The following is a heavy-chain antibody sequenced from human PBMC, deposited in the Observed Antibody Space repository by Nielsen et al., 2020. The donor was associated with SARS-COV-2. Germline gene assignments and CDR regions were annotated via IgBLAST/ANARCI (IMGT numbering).Heavy chain of an antibody. CDR3: ARESSGYDHYNYGMDV. CDR2: IYYSGST. CDR1: GGSISSGGFY. Sequence: SETLSLTCTVSGGSISSGGFYWSWIRQHPGKGLEWIGYIYYSGSTYYNPSLKSRLTMSVDTSKNQFSLKLSSVTAADTAVYYCARESSGYDHYNYGMDVWGQGTTATVSS. D-gene: IGHD5-12*01. V-gene: IGHV4-31*03. J-gene: IGHJ6*02.